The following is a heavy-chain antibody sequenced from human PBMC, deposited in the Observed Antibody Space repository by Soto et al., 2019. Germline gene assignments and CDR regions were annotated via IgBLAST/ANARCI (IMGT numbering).Heavy chain of an antibody. J-gene: IGHJ4*02. CDR2: ISYSATP. CDR1: GDSLSTYF. V-gene: IGHV4-59*01. CDR3: ARGSVGSGWKFDF. Sequence: SETLSLTCSVSGDSLSTYFWSWIRQPPGKGLEWIGYISYSATPNYNPALKSRVIISIDTSKNQFSLKVNSVTAADTALYYWARGSVGSGWKFDFWGQGILVTVSS. D-gene: IGHD3-22*01.